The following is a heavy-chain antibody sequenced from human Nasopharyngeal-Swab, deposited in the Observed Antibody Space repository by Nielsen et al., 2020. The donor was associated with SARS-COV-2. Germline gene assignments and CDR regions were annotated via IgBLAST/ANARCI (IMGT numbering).Heavy chain of an antibody. D-gene: IGHD3-22*01. CDR3: ARGADVSTYYYDSSGYYYVPFDD. V-gene: IGHV1-69*06. CDR1: GDTFISYA. Sequence: SVKVSCKASGDTFISYAISWVRQAPGQGLEWMGGIIPIFGTTNYAQKFQGRVTITADKSTTTAYMELSSLRSEDTTVYYCARGADVSTYYYDSSGYYYVPFDDWGLGTLVTVSS. CDR2: IIPIFGTT. J-gene: IGHJ4*02.